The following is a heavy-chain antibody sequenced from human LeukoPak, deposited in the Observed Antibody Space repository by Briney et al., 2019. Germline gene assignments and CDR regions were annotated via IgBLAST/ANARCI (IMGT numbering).Heavy chain of an antibody. CDR2: INPNSGGT. Sequence: GASVKVSCKASGYTFTGYYMHWVRQAPGQGLEWMGWINPNSGGTNYAQKFQGRVTMTRDTSISTAYMELSRLRSDDTAVYYCEREAEEDSSSWYGARGYYYYMDVWGKGTTVTISS. CDR1: GYTFTGYY. V-gene: IGHV1-2*02. CDR3: EREAEEDSSSWYGARGYYYYMDV. D-gene: IGHD6-13*01. J-gene: IGHJ6*03.